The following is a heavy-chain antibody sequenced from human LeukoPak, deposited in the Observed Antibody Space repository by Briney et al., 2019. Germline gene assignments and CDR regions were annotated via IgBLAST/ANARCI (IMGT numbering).Heavy chain of an antibody. CDR3: ARYGSGSYYYPRRVLHFDY. V-gene: IGHV4-30-4*07. CDR1: GGSISSGGYS. Sequence: SETLSLTCAVSGGSISSGGYSWSWIRQPPGKGLEWIGYIYYSGSTYYNPSLKSRVTISVDTSKNQFSLKLSSVTAADTAVYYCARYGSGSYYYPRRVLHFDYWGQGTLVTVSS. J-gene: IGHJ4*02. D-gene: IGHD3-10*01. CDR2: IYYSGST.